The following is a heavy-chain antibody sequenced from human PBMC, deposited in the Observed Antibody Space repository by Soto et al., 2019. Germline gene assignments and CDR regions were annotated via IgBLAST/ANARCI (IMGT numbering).Heavy chain of an antibody. J-gene: IGHJ3*01. V-gene: IGHV2-5*02. D-gene: IGHD3-16*01. Sequence: QITLKESGPTLVKPTQTLTLTCTFSGFSLTTSGAGVGWIRQPPGKALEWLAFIYWDDDKRYSPSLKSRSIITKDTSKNQVVLTMTNIDPVDTATYYCAHLKIMTSSSAFDFWGQGTMVSVSS. CDR2: IYWDDDK. CDR3: AHLKIMTSSSAFDF. CDR1: GFSLTTSGAG.